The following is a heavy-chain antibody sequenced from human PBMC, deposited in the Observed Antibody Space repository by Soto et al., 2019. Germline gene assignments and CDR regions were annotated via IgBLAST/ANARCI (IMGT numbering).Heavy chain of an antibody. D-gene: IGHD3-22*01. V-gene: IGHV5-51*01. CDR3: ARRSSTYYEY. CDR1: GYSFTSYW. Sequence: GESLKISCKGSGYSFTSYWIGWVRQMPGKGLEWMGIISPGDSETRYSLSFQGQVTISADKSISTAYLQWSSLKASDTAMYYCARRSSTYYEYWGQGTLVTVSS. J-gene: IGHJ4*02. CDR2: ISPGDSET.